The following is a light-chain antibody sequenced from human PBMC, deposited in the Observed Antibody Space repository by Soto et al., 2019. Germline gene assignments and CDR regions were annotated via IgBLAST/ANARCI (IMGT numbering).Light chain of an antibody. V-gene: IGKV3-15*01. CDR3: QQYNGWPRT. Sequence: EIVMTQSPVTLSVSPGEKATLSCRASQSVGRNLAWCQQRPGQAPRLLIYDASTRADGIPARFSGIGSGTEFTLTISSPQSEDFAVYYCQQYNGWPRTFGQGTKLEI. J-gene: IGKJ2*02. CDR2: DAS. CDR1: QSVGRN.